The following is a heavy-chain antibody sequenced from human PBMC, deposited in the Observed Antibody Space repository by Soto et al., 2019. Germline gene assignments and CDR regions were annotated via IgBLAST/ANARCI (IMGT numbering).Heavy chain of an antibody. Sequence: EVQLLESGGGLVQPGGSLRLSCAASGFTFSSYAMSWVRQAPGKGLEWVSAISGSGGSTYYADSVKGRFTISRDNSKKTLYLQMNSLRAEHTAVYYCAKDPRTMVVAEYFQHWGQGTLVTVSS. J-gene: IGHJ1*01. D-gene: IGHD3-10*01. V-gene: IGHV3-23*01. CDR3: AKDPRTMVVAEYFQH. CDR1: GFTFSSYA. CDR2: ISGSGGST.